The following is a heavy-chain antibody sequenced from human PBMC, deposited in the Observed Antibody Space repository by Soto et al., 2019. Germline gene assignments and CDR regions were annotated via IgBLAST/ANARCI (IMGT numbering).Heavy chain of an antibody. J-gene: IGHJ5*02. CDR2: IKSKSDGGTT. D-gene: IGHD2-15*01. CDR3: ATDLWRIAVVVGSTGYFNP. CDR1: GLTFSDAL. Sequence: WGSLALACASSGLTFSDALMSWVRQAPGKGLDSVGRIKSKSDGGTTEYAAPVRGRFTISRDDSKNTLYLQMNSLKTEDTAVYYCATDLWRIAVVVGSTGYFNPWGQGTTVTVSS. V-gene: IGHV3-15*01.